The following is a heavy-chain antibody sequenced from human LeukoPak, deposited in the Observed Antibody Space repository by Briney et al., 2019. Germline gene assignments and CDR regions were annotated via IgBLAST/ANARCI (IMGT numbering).Heavy chain of an antibody. CDR1: GGSISSYY. J-gene: IGHJ3*02. Sequence: SETLSLTCTVSGGSISSYYWSWIRQPPGKGLEWIGYTYYSGSTNYNPSLKSRVTISVDTSKNQFSLKLSSVTAADTAVYYCARLYASAWFPPDAFDIWGQGTMVTVSS. V-gene: IGHV4-59*08. D-gene: IGHD2-8*01. CDR2: TYYSGST. CDR3: ARLYASAWFPPDAFDI.